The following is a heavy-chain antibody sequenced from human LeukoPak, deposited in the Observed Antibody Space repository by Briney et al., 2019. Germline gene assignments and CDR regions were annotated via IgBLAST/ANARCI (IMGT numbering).Heavy chain of an antibody. J-gene: IGHJ4*02. CDR1: GFTFSSYA. D-gene: IGHD3-3*01. CDR2: ISYDGSNK. Sequence: GGSLRLSCAASGFTFSSYAMHWVRQAPGKGLEWVAVISYDGSNKYYADSVKGRFTISRDNSKNTLYLQMNSLRAEDTAVYYCARVGYYDFWSGYYYWGQGTLVTVSS. V-gene: IGHV3-30-3*01. CDR3: ARVGYYDFWSGYYY.